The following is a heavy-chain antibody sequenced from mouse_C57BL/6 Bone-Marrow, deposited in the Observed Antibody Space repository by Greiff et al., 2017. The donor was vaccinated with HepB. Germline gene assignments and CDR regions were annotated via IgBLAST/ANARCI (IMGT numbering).Heavy chain of an antibody. V-gene: IGHV1-64*01. CDR2: IKPNGGGT. D-gene: IGHD4-1*01. J-gene: IGHJ2*01. Sequence: VQLQQPGAELVKPGASVKLSCKASGYTFTSYWMHWVKQRPGQGLEWIGMIKPNGGGTNYNEKFKNKATLTVDKSSSTAYMQLSSLTSEDSAVYYCANGKYYFDYWGQGTTLTVSS. CDR3: ANGKYYFDY. CDR1: GYTFTSYW.